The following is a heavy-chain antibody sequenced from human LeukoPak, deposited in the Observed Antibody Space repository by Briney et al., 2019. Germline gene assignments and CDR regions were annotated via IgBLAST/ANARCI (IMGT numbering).Heavy chain of an antibody. CDR1: GFTVSSNY. CDR2: IYSGGST. V-gene: IGHV3-66*01. Sequence: GGSLRLSCAASGFTVSSNYVSWVRQAPGKGLEWASVIYSGGSTYYADSVKGRFTISRDNSKNTLYLQMNSLRAEDTAVYYCARESSGSYCSFDYWGQGTLVTVSS. J-gene: IGHJ5*01. CDR3: ARESSGSYCSFDY. D-gene: IGHD1-26*01.